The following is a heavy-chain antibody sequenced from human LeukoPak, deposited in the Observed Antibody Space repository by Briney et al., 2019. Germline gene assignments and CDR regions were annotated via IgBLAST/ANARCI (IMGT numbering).Heavy chain of an antibody. J-gene: IGHJ4*02. Sequence: SETLSLTCTVSVGSISTFYWTWIRQPPGKGLEWIGYIYYSGNTNYNPSLKSRVTMSLDTSKNQFSLKLSSVTAADTAVYYCARRVATKPKYCFDYWGQGALVTVSS. V-gene: IGHV4-59*08. D-gene: IGHD5-24*01. CDR1: VGSISTFY. CDR3: ARRVATKPKYCFDY. CDR2: IYYSGNT.